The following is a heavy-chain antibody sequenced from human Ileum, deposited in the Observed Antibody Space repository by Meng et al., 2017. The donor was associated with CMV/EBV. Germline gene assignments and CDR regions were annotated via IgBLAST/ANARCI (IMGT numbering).Heavy chain of an antibody. D-gene: IGHD4-11*01. CDR1: GFTVSSSY. CDR3: AKQVSDSSTYVY. J-gene: IGHJ4*02. CDR2: LYSGGTT. Sequence: VRRVGSVGGLVTLGQSLSLSWASSGFTVSSSYMSWVRQAPGKGLEWVSALYSGGTTYYADSVRGRFVISADNSKNTLYLQVDGLTGEDTAMYYCAKQVSDSSTYVYWGQGTLVTVSS. V-gene: IGHV3-66*04.